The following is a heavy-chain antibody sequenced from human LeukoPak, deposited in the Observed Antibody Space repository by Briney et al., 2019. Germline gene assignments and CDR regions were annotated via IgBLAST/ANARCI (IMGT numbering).Heavy chain of an antibody. CDR2: IYYSGST. J-gene: IGHJ4*02. V-gene: IGHV4-59*01. CDR1: GGSISSYY. CDR3: ARGVVAAAGRTFDF. Sequence: LSETLSLTCTVSGGSISSYYWSWIRQPPGKGLEWIGYIYYSGSTNYNPSLKSRVTISVDTSKNQFSLKLSSVTAADTAVYYCARGVVAAAGRTFDFWGQGTLVTVSS. D-gene: IGHD6-13*01.